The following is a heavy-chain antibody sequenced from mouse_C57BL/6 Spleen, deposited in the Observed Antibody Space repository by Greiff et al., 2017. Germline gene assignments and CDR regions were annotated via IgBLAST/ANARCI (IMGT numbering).Heavy chain of an antibody. V-gene: IGHV6-6*01. CDR2: IRNKANNHAT. CDR1: GFTFSDAW. D-gene: IGHD2-2*01. CDR3: TRGSIYYGYDDWYFDV. Sequence: EVKVEESGGGLVQPGGSMKLSCAASGFTFSDAWMDWVRQSPEKGLEWVAEIRNKANNHATYYAESVKGRFTISRDDSKSSVYLQMNSLRAEDTGIYYCTRGSIYYGYDDWYFDVWGTGTTVTVSS. J-gene: IGHJ1*03.